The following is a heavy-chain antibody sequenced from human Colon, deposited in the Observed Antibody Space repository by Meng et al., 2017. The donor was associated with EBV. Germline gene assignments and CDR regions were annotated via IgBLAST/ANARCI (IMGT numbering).Heavy chain of an antibody. J-gene: IGHJ5*02. V-gene: IGHV4-4*02. CDR3: ARDGGVTHIP. Sequence: QVCLREAGAVLVQPSGPLSLTCAVSGTSISTSNWWSWIRQSPGEGLEWIGAIYHNGQTNYNPSLKSRVSMSVDESKNEFSLNLKSVTAADTAVYYCARDGGVTHIPWGQGVLVTVSS. D-gene: IGHD2-8*02. CDR2: IYHNGQT. CDR1: GTSISTSNW.